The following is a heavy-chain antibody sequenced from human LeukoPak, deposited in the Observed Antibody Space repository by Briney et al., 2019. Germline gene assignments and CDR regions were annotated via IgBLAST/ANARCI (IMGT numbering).Heavy chain of an antibody. CDR3: ARGWGYFDY. D-gene: IGHD7-27*01. V-gene: IGHV4-59*01. J-gene: IGHJ4*02. CDR2: IYYSGST. Sequence: SETLSLTCTVSGGSISSYYWSWIRQPPGKGLEWIGSIYYSGSTNYNPSLKSRVTISVDTSKNQFSLKLSSVTAADTAVYYCARGWGYFDYWGQGTLVTVSS. CDR1: GGSISSYY.